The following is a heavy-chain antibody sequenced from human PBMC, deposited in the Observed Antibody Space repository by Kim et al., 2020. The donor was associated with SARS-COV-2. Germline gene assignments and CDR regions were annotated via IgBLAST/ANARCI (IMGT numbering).Heavy chain of an antibody. J-gene: IGHJ4*02. D-gene: IGHD6-19*01. CDR1: GFTFSSYA. V-gene: IGHV3-30-3*01. CDR3: ARTPSHSSGWSEYFDY. Sequence: GGSLRLSCAASGFTFSSYAMHWVRQAPGKGLEWVAVISYDGSNKYYADSVKGRFTISRDNSKNTLYLQMNSLRAEDTAVYYCARTPSHSSGWSEYFDYWGQGTLVTVSS. CDR2: ISYDGSNK.